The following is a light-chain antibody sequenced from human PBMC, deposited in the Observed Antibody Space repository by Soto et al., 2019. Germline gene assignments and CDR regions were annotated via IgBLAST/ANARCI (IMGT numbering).Light chain of an antibody. V-gene: IGKV3-15*01. Sequence: VMTQSPATLSVSPGERATLSCTASQSINSNLAWYQQRPGQAPRLLIYGASTRATGTPARFSGSGSGTEFTLTISSLQSEYFAVYYCQQYNNWWTFGQGTKVEIK. CDR3: QQYNNWWT. CDR1: QSINSN. J-gene: IGKJ1*01. CDR2: GAS.